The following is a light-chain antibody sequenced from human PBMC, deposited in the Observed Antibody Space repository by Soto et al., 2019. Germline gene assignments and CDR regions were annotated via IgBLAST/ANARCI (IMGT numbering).Light chain of an antibody. Sequence: EILLTQSPVTLSLSPGERATLSCRASQRINNYLAWYQQKPDQAPRLLIYDISNRATGIPARFSGSGSGTDFTLTISSLEPEDFAVYYCQQRSNWPPTFGGGTKVEIK. CDR1: QRINNY. CDR3: QQRSNWPPT. V-gene: IGKV3-11*01. J-gene: IGKJ4*01. CDR2: DIS.